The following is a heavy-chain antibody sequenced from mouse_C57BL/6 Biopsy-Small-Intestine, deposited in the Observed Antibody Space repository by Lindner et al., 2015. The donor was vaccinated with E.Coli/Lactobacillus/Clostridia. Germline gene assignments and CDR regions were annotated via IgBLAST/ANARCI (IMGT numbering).Heavy chain of an antibody. V-gene: IGHV5-17*01. CDR1: GFTFSDYG. D-gene: IGHD2-2*01. CDR3: ASSSGYERYWYFDV. J-gene: IGHJ1*03. Sequence: VQLQESGGGLVKPGGSLKVSCAASGFTFSDYGMHWVRQAPEKGLEWVAYISSGSSTIYYADTVKGRFTISRDNAKNTLFLQMTSLRSEDTAMYYCASSSGYERYWYFDVWGTGTTVTVSS. CDR2: ISSGSSTI.